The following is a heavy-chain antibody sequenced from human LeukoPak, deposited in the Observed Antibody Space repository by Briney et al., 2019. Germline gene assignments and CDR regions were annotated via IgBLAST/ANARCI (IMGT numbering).Heavy chain of an antibody. CDR1: GGSISSYY. V-gene: IGHV4-59*01. CDR2: IYYSGST. Sequence: SETLSLTCTVSGGSISSYYWRWIRQPPGKGLEWLGYIYYSGSTNYNPSLKSRVTISVDTSKNQFSLKLSSVTAADTAVYYCARQHYSSGWYRGTDYWGQGNLVSVSS. CDR3: ARQHYSSGWYRGTDY. J-gene: IGHJ4*02. D-gene: IGHD6-19*01.